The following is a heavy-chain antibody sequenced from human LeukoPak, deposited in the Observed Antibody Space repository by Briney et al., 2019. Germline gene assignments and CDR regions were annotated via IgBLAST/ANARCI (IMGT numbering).Heavy chain of an antibody. D-gene: IGHD5-12*01. V-gene: IGHV4-61*10. CDR1: GDSISSGDYY. J-gene: IGHJ3*02. CDR3: ARSCRILDIVATIRARLGGNGFDI. Sequence: PSETLSLTCTVSGDSISSGDYYWSWIRQPAGKGLECIGYIHYTGSTNYNPSLKSRVTISVDTSKSQFSLKLSSVTAADTAIYYCARSCRILDIVATIRARLGGNGFDIWGQGTMVTASS. CDR2: IHYTGST.